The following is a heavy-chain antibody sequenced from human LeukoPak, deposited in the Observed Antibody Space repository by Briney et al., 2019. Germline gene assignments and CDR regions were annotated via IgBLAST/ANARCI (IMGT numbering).Heavy chain of an antibody. D-gene: IGHD6-13*01. CDR3: AKDLGSYSGSWKDDAFDI. CDR1: GFTFSSYA. CDR2: ISGSGGST. V-gene: IGHV3-23*01. J-gene: IGHJ3*02. Sequence: GGSLRLSCAASGFTFSSYAMSWVRQAPGKGLEWVSAISGSGGSTYYADSVKSRFTISRDNSKNTLYLQMNSLRAEDTAVYYCAKDLGSYSGSWKDDAFDIWGQGTMVSVSS.